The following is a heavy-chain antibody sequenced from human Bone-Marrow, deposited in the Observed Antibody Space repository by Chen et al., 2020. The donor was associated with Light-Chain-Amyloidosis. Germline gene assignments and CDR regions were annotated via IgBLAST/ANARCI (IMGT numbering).Heavy chain of an antibody. CDR3: GRGGGYCSGSECLRGRIWLDP. D-gene: IGHD2-8*02. Sequence: QVQLQESGPGLVKPSQTLSLTCTVSGGSISIGSNEWSWIRHPPGKGLEWIGYIHFSGTTHYNPPLKCRSTISVDTSKNQFCLKLTAVTAADTAVYNCGRGGGYCSGSECLRGRIWLDPWGQGTLVTVSS. V-gene: IGHV4-30-4*01. CDR1: GGSISIGSNE. J-gene: IGHJ5*02. CDR2: IHFSGTT.